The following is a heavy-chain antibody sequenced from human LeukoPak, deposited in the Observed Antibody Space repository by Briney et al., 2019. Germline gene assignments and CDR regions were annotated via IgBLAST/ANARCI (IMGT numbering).Heavy chain of an antibody. CDR3: ARLGDSSGYYAFDY. CDR2: IYHSGST. J-gene: IGHJ4*02. D-gene: IGHD3-22*01. V-gene: IGHV4-4*02. CDR1: GGSISSSNW. Sequence: SETLSLTCAVSGGSISSSNWWSWVRQPPGKGLEWIGEIYHSGSTNYNPSLKSRVTISVDKSKNQFSLKLSSVTAADTAVYYCARLGDSSGYYAFDYWGQGTLVTVSS.